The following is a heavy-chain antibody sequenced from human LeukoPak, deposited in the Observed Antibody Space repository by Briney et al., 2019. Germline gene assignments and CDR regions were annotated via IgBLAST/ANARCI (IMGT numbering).Heavy chain of an antibody. CDR2: INPSGGST. Sequence: ASVKVSCKASGYTFTSYYMHWVRQAPGQGLEWMGIINPSGGSTSYAQKFQGRVTMTRDTSTSTVYMELSSLRSEDTAVYYCARDSRHGWYSSGQDYYYYYMDVWGKGTTVTVSS. CDR1: GYTFTSYY. J-gene: IGHJ6*03. D-gene: IGHD6-19*01. V-gene: IGHV1-46*01. CDR3: ARDSRHGWYSSGQDYYYYYMDV.